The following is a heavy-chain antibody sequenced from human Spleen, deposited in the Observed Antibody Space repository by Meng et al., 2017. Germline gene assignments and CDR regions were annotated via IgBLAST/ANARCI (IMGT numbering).Heavy chain of an antibody. D-gene: IGHD6-19*01. V-gene: IGHV4-4*02. CDR2: IYHLGST. J-gene: IGHJ4*01. CDR3: AVFSSGWGPFDC. Sequence: QVLSKESGPGRVKPSGTLSLTCAVSGGSIRSSNWWSWVRQPPGKGLEWIGEIYHLGSTNYNPSLKSRVTISVDKSKTQFSLKVTSVTAADTAVYYCAVFSSGWGPFDCWGQGTLVTVSS. CDR1: GGSIRSSNW.